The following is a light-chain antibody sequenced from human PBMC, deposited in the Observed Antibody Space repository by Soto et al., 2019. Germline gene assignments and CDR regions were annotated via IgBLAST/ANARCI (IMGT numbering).Light chain of an antibody. CDR2: GAS. V-gene: IGKV1-33*01. CDR1: EDIRTS. Sequence: DIQMTQSPSSLSASVGARVSITCQASEDIRTSLSWFQHKPGRAPKLLIYGASYLETGVPSIVRGSGSGTDFTLTISSLQPEYTATYHSQHYNNLPPFTFGPGTMVDIK. CDR3: QHYNNLPPFT. J-gene: IGKJ3*01.